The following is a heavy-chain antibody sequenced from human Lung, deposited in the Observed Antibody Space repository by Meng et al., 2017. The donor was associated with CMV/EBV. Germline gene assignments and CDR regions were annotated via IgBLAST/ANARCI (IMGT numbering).Heavy chain of an antibody. CDR2: IIPVVGTV. D-gene: IGHD6-13*01. J-gene: IGHJ6*02. V-gene: IGHV1-69*06. CDR3: ARDSRGSTWYLLAGYYYGSGV. Sequence: SXXVSXKASGGTFSNYAINWVRQAPGQGLEWMGGIIPVVGTVNYPQKFQGRVTITADKSTSTVYMELSSLRSEDTAVYYCARDSRGSTWYLLAGYYYGSGVWGQGTXVTVSS. CDR1: GGTFSNYA.